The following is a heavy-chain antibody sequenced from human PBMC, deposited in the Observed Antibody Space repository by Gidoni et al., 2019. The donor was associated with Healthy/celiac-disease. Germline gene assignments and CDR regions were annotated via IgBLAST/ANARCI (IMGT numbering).Heavy chain of an antibody. Sequence: SGRGGSTYYADSVKGRFTISRDNSKNTLYLQMNSLRAEDTAVYYCAKATLGYCSGGSCYPSYYFDYWGQGTLVTVSS. CDR3: AKATLGYCSGGSCYPSYYFDY. J-gene: IGHJ4*02. D-gene: IGHD2-15*01. CDR2: SGRGGST. V-gene: IGHV3-23*01.